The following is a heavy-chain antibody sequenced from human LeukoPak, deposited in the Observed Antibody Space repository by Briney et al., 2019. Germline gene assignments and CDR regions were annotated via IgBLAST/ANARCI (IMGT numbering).Heavy chain of an antibody. CDR1: GGSISSGGYY. J-gene: IGHJ6*02. CDR3: ARERPVGVPAAPVYYYGMDV. CDR2: IYYSGST. Sequence: SETLSLTCTVSGGSISSGGYYWSWIRQHPGKGLEWIGYIYYSGSTYYNPSLKSRVTISVDTSKNQFSLKLSSVTAADTAVYYCARERPVGVPAAPVYYYGMDVWGQGTTVTVSS. D-gene: IGHD2-2*01. V-gene: IGHV4-31*03.